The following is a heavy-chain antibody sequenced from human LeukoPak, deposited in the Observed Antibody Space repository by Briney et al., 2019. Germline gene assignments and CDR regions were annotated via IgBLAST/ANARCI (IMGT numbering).Heavy chain of an antibody. V-gene: IGHV3-23*01. Sequence: GGSLRLFCAASGFSFSSHGMSWVRQAPGKGLEWVSGIIGGAGSTYYADSVKGRFTISGDNSKNTLFLQMNSLRAEDTAVYYCAHGAMYQLDYWGQGTLVTVSS. D-gene: IGHD2-2*01. CDR1: GFSFSSHG. J-gene: IGHJ4*02. CDR3: AHGAMYQLDY. CDR2: IIGGAGST.